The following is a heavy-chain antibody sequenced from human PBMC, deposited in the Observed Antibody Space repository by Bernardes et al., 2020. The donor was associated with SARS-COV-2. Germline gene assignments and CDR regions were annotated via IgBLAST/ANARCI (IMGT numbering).Heavy chain of an antibody. Sequence: GGSLRLSCAASGFTFRNYWMTWVRQAPGMGLEWVANINEDESEKYYVDSVKGRFTISRDNAKNSLYLQMNSLRVEDTALYYCARDFGGGENDFWGQGTLVTVSS. CDR3: ARDFGGGENDF. CDR2: INEDESEK. V-gene: IGHV3-7*01. J-gene: IGHJ4*02. D-gene: IGHD3-3*01. CDR1: GFTFRNYW.